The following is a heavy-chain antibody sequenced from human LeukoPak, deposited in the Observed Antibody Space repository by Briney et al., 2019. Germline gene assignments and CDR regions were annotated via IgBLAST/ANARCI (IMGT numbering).Heavy chain of an antibody. Sequence: SETLSLTCTVSGGSISSSSYYRGWIRQPPGKGLEWIGSIYYSGSTYYNPSLKSRVTISVDTSKNQFSLKLSSVTAADTAVYYCVSYYDFWSGYFLEYGMDVWGQGTTVTVSS. CDR1: GGSISSSSYY. J-gene: IGHJ6*02. CDR3: VSYYDFWSGYFLEYGMDV. V-gene: IGHV4-39*01. D-gene: IGHD3-3*01. CDR2: IYYSGST.